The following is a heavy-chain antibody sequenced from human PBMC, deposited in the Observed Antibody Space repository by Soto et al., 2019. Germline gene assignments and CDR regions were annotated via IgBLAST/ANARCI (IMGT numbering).Heavy chain of an antibody. D-gene: IGHD6-19*01. CDR3: ARGWSGWLMIYNWFDP. J-gene: IGHJ5*02. CDR1: GGSVSSNSAA. Sequence: SQTLPLTCAISGGSVSSNSAAWNWIRKSPSRVLEWLGRTYYRSKWYNDYAVSVKSRITINPDTSKNQFSLQLNSVTPEDTAVYYCARGWSGWLMIYNWFDPWGQGTLVTVSS. CDR2: TYYRSKWYN. V-gene: IGHV6-1*01.